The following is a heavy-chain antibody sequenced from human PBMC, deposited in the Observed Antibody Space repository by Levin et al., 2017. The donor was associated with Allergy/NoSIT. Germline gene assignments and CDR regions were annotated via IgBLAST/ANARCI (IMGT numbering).Heavy chain of an antibody. CDR1: GASIRSYY. V-gene: IGHV4-59*01. Sequence: SETLSLTCTVSGASIRSYYWSWIRQPPGKGLEWLGCFYSSDSTKYNSSLKSRVSISADTSKNQFSLKLSSVTTADTAMYYCARVVPASPFGEFLDYWGQGILVTVSS. CDR2: FYSSDST. D-gene: IGHD3-10*01. CDR3: ARVVPASPFGEFLDY. J-gene: IGHJ4*02.